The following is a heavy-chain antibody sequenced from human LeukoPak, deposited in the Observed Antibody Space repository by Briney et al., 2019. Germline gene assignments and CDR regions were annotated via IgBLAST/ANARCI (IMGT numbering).Heavy chain of an antibody. D-gene: IGHD2-21*01. CDR1: GYNWGNYW. Sequence: PGGSLRLSCVVSGYNWGNYWMHWPRQVPGKGLVWVSRINLDGSTTTYADSVKGRFTISRDNAKNTLYLQMNSLRAEDTALYYCARDKRVSALRRDYMDVWGKGTTVTVSS. CDR2: INLDGSTT. CDR3: ARDKRVSALRRDYMDV. J-gene: IGHJ6*03. V-gene: IGHV3-74*01.